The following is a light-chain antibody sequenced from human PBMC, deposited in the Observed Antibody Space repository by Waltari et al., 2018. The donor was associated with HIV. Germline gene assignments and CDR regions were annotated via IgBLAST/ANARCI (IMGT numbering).Light chain of an antibody. Sequence: QSVLTQPPSVSEAPRQRVTISCSGSSSNIRTNAVNSYQQVPGKAPKLLIYYDDLLSSGVSDRFSGSKSGTSASLAIRGLQSEDEAEYYCAAWDDYLNGYVFGSGTKVTVL. CDR1: SSNIRTNA. V-gene: IGLV1-36*01. CDR2: YDD. CDR3: AAWDDYLNGYV. J-gene: IGLJ1*01.